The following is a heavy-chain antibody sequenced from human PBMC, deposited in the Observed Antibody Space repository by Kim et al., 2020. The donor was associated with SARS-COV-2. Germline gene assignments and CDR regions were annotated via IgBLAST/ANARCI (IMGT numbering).Heavy chain of an antibody. Sequence: SQTLSLTCVISGDSIASNNATWNWIRQSPSRGLEWLGRTYYKSRWYHEYAVFVKSRMTFNAETSQNHFSLQLNSVTPEDTAVYFCARGGSDHFDSRNYFDYWGQGTLVTVSS. CDR2: TYYKSRWYH. D-gene: IGHD3-22*01. CDR3: ARGGSDHFDSRNYFDY. V-gene: IGHV6-1*01. CDR1: GDSIASNNAT. J-gene: IGHJ4*02.